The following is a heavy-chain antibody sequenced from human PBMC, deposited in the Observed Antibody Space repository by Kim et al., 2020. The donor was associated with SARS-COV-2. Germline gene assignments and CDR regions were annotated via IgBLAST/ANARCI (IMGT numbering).Heavy chain of an antibody. CDR2: ISYDGSNK. V-gene: IGHV3-30*04. D-gene: IGHD3-9*01. CDR1: GFTFSSYA. Sequence: GGSLRLSCAASGFTFSSYAMHWVRQAPGKGLEWVAVISYDGSNKYYADSVKGRFTISRDNSKNTLYLQMNSLRAEDTAVYYCAREYFDWLLSPTRYYGMDVWGQGTTVTVSS. CDR3: AREYFDWLLSPTRYYGMDV. J-gene: IGHJ6*02.